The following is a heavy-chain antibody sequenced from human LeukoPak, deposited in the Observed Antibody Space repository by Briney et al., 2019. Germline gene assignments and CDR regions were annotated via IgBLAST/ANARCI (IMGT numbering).Heavy chain of an antibody. J-gene: IGHJ2*01. Sequence: PGGSLRLSCAASGFTFSSYAMHWVRQAPGKGREWVAVISYDGSNKYYADSVKGRFTISRDNSKNTLYLQMNSLRAEDTAVYYCARDNRPTGYSSGWYSWYFDLWGRGTLVTVSS. CDR3: ARDNRPTGYSSGWYSWYFDL. CDR2: ISYDGSNK. D-gene: IGHD6-19*01. V-gene: IGHV3-30*04. CDR1: GFTFSSYA.